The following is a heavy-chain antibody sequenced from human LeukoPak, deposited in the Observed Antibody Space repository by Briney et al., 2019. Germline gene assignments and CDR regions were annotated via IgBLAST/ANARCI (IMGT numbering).Heavy chain of an antibody. J-gene: IGHJ4*02. CDR3: ARGPDSSGSPVPNY. CDR1: GGSVSSGSYY. CDR2: IYYSGSA. D-gene: IGHD3-22*01. V-gene: IGHV4-61*01. Sequence: PSETLSLTCAVSGGSVSSGSYYWSWIRQPPGKGLEWIGYIYYSGSANYNPSLKSRVTISVDTSKNEFSLRLSSVTAADTAVYYCARGPDSSGSPVPNYWGQGTLVTVSS.